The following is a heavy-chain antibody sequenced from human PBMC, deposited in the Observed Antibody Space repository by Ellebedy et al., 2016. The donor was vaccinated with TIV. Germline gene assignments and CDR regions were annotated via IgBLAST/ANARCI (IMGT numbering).Heavy chain of an antibody. J-gene: IGHJ4*02. CDR2: INPNSGGT. CDR1: GYTFTGYY. CDR3: AREKGGKYYFDY. Sequence: AASVKVSCKASGYTFTGYYMHWVRQPPGQGLEWMGWINPNSGGTNYAQTFQGRVTMTRDTSISTAYMELSRLRSDDTAVYYCAREKGGKYYFDYWGQGTLVTVSS. V-gene: IGHV1-2*02.